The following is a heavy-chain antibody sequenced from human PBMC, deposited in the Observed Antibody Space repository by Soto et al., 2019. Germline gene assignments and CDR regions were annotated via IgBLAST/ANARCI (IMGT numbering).Heavy chain of an antibody. J-gene: IGHJ6*02. D-gene: IGHD3-10*01. CDR1: GGSFSGYY. V-gene: IGHV4-34*01. Sequence: QVQLQQWGAGLLKPSETLSLTCGVYGGSFSGYYWSWIRQPPGKGLEWIGEVNHSGSTNYNPSLKGRITISVNTSKDQVFPKLSSVAAADTALYYCARKYLPYYGSGSPYGMDVWGQGTTVTVSS. CDR2: VNHSGST. CDR3: ARKYLPYYGSGSPYGMDV.